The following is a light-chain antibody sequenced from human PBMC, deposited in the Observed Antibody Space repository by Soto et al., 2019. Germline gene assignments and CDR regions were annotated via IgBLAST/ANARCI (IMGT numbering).Light chain of an antibody. CDR2: EVT. CDR3: SSYTSTNTVV. CDR1: SSDVGRYNY. J-gene: IGLJ7*01. Sequence: QSALTQPASVSGSPGQSITISCTGTSSDVGRYNYVSWYQQYAGKAPKLMIYEVTYRPSGVSNRFSASKSDNTASLTISGLQAEDEAHYFCSSYTSTNTVVFGGGTQLTVL. V-gene: IGLV2-14*01.